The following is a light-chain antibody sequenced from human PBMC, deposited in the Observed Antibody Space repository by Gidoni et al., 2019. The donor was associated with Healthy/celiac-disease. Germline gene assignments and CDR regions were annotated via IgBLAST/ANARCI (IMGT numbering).Light chain of an antibody. J-gene: IGKJ2*01. CDR1: QSISSY. Sequence: VGDRVTITCRASQSISSYLNWYQQKPGKAPKLLIYAASSLQRWVPSRFSGSGSGTDFTLTIRSLQPEDFATYYCQQSYSTPRTFCQGTKLEIK. V-gene: IGKV1-39*01. CDR2: AAS. CDR3: QQSYSTPRT.